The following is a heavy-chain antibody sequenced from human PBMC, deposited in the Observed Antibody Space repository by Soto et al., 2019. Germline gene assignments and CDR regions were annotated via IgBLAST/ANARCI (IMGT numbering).Heavy chain of an antibody. J-gene: IGHJ6*02. CDR1: GFTFSSYG. CDR3: ARPGRPVGATSWYGMDV. CDR2: IWYDGSNK. D-gene: IGHD1-26*01. Sequence: PGGSLRLSCAASGFTFSSYGMHWVRQAPGKGLEWVAVIWYDGSNKYYADSVKGRFTISRDNSKNTLYLQMNSLRAEDTAVYYCARPGRPVGATSWYGMDVWGQGTTVTVSS. V-gene: IGHV3-33*01.